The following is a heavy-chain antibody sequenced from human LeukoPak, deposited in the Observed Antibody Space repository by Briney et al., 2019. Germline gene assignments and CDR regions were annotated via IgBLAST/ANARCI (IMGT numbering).Heavy chain of an antibody. J-gene: IGHJ4*02. D-gene: IGHD4-23*01. CDR2: IIPIFGTA. CDR3: ARETPSRFFDY. CDR1: GRTFSSYA. Sequence: ASVKVSCKASGRTFSSYAISWVRQAPGQGLEWMGGIIPIFGTANYARKFQGRVTITADESTSTAYMELSSLGSEDTAVYFCARETPSRFFDYWGQGTLVTVSS. V-gene: IGHV1-69*13.